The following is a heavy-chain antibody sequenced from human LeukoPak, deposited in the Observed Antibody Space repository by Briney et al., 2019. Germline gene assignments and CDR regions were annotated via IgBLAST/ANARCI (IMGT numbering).Heavy chain of an antibody. CDR3: AKDRVIAASGSFDY. Sequence: APVKVSSKASGYTFTTYYMHSVRQAPGQGLEWVGIINPTGGSTTYAQRFQGRVTMTRDTSTSTVYMELRSLRSEDAAVYYCAKDRVIAASGSFDYWGQGTLVTVSS. J-gene: IGHJ4*02. V-gene: IGHV1-46*01. CDR1: GYTFTTYY. D-gene: IGHD6-13*01. CDR2: INPTGGST.